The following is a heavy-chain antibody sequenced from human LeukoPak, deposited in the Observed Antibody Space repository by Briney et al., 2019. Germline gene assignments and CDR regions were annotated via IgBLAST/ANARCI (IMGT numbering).Heavy chain of an antibody. Sequence: GGSLRLSCGASGFTFSNYGMLWVRQAPGKGLEWVAFIRYDGNNKLYADSMKGRFTISRDNSKNTLYLHINSLRAEDTAVYYCARVIAVVTNWFDPWGQGTLVTVSS. V-gene: IGHV3-30*02. J-gene: IGHJ5*02. D-gene: IGHD6-19*01. CDR3: ARVIAVVTNWFDP. CDR1: GFTFSNYG. CDR2: IRYDGNNK.